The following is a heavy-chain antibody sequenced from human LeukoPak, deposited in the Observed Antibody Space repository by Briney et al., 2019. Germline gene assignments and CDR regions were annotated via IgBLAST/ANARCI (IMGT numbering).Heavy chain of an antibody. Sequence: PGRSLRLSCAASGFTFSSYGMHWVRQAPGKGLEWVAVIWYDGSNKYYADSVKGRSTISRDNSKNTLYLQMNSLRAEDTAVYYCARDRYGSGSYPLYTFDYWGKGTTVTVSS. CDR3: ARDRYGSGSYPLYTFDY. J-gene: IGHJ6*04. CDR2: IWYDGSNK. D-gene: IGHD3-10*01. V-gene: IGHV3-33*01. CDR1: GFTFSSYG.